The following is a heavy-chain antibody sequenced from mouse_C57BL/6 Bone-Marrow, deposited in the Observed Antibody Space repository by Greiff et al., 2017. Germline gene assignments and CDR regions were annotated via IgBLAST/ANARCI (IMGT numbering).Heavy chain of an antibody. J-gene: IGHJ4*01. D-gene: IGHD1-1*01. Sequence: VQLQQSGAELVRPGASVKLSCTASGFNIKDDYMHWVKQRPEQGLEWIGWIDPENGDTEYASKFQGKATITADTSSNTAYLQLSSLTSEDTAVYYCTTWDYYYGRGDDWGQGTSVTVSS. V-gene: IGHV14-4*01. CDR3: TTWDYYYGRGDD. CDR1: GFNIKDDY. CDR2: IDPENGDT.